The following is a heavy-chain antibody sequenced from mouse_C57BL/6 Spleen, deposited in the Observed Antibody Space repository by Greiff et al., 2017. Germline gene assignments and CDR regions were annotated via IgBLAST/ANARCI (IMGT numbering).Heavy chain of an antibody. V-gene: IGHV1-76*01. CDR3: ARAPDGYYWFAY. Sequence: QVQLQQSGAELVRPGASVKLSCKASGYTFTDYYINWVKQRPGQGLEWIARIYPGSGNTYYNEKFKGKATLTAEKSSSTAYMQLSSLTSEDSAVYFCARAPDGYYWFAYWGQGTLVTVSA. D-gene: IGHD2-3*01. J-gene: IGHJ3*01. CDR1: GYTFTDYY. CDR2: IYPGSGNT.